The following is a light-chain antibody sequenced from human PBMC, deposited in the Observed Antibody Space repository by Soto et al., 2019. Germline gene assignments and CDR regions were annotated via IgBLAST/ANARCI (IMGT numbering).Light chain of an antibody. V-gene: IGKV1-39*01. Sequence: DIQMTQSPSSLSASVGDRVTITCRASQSIIRYLNWYQQKPGKAPNLLIYAASTLQSGVPSRFSGSGSGTDFTLTISSLQPEDFATYCCQQSYKSPTFGQGTRLEIK. J-gene: IGKJ5*01. CDR3: QQSYKSPT. CDR1: QSIIRY. CDR2: AAS.